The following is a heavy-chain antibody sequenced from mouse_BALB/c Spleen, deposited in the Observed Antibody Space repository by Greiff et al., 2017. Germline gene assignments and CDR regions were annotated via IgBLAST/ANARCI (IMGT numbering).Heavy chain of an antibody. J-gene: IGHJ4*01. V-gene: IGHV1-69*02. D-gene: IGHD2-10*02. CDR3: TREYAKGDYAMDY. Sequence: QVQLQQPGAELVRPGASVKLSCKASGYTFTSYWINWVKQRPGQGLEWIGNIYPSDSYTNYNQKFKDKATLTVDKSSSTAYMQLSSPTSEDSAVYYYTREYAKGDYAMDYWGQGTSVTVSS. CDR1: GYTFTSYW. CDR2: IYPSDSYT.